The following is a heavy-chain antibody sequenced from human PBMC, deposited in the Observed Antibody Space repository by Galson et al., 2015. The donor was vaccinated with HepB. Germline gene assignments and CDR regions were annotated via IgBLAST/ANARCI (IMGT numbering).Heavy chain of an antibody. Sequence: SLRLSCAASGFTLSDHYMDWIRQAPGMGLEWVGRTRTKVRGYTTDYAAAVRGRFIVSRDGSKSLVYLQMTSLRTEDTAVYYCVRVGPSGYSSLDYWGQGTPVTVSS. CDR2: TRTKVRGYTT. CDR1: GFTLSDHY. CDR3: VRVGPSGYSSLDY. V-gene: IGHV3-72*01. D-gene: IGHD5-12*01. J-gene: IGHJ4*02.